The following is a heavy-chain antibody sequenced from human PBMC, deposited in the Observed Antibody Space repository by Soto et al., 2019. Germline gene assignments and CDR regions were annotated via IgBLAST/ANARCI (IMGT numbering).Heavy chain of an antibody. V-gene: IGHV3-23*01. CDR3: ARKILGSTTRPNYWYFDL. D-gene: IGHD7-27*01. Sequence: EVQVLESGGGLVQPGGSLRLSCAGSGFTFINYAMNCVLQAPGKGLEWVSSISGGGDAAFFPDSVRGRFTISRDNSKNTVTLQMNSLGVDDTAVYYCARKILGSTTRPNYWYFDLWGRGTLVTVSS. CDR2: ISGGGDAA. CDR1: GFTFINYA. J-gene: IGHJ2*01.